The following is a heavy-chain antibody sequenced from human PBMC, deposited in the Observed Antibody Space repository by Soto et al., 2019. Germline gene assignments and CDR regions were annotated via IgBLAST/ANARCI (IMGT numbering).Heavy chain of an antibody. Sequence: QAGGSLRLSCAASGFTVSSNYMSWVRQAPGKGLEWVSVIYSGGSTYYADSVKGRFTISRHNSKNTLYLQMNSLRAEDTAVYYCARGVGYCSGGSCYPYYYMDVWGKGTTVTVSS. V-gene: IGHV3-53*04. CDR3: ARGVGYCSGGSCYPYYYMDV. J-gene: IGHJ6*03. CDR2: IYSGGST. CDR1: GFTVSSNY. D-gene: IGHD2-15*01.